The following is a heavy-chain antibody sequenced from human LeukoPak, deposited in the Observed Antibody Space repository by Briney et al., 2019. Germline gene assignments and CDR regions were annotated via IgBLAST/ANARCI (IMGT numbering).Heavy chain of an antibody. CDR1: GGSFSGYY. D-gene: IGHD2-2*01. Sequence: PSETLSLTCAVYGGSFSGYYWSWIRQPPGKGLEWIAEIDHSGSTYYNPSLKSRVTISVDTSKNQFSLKLSSVTAADTAVYYCAGKGRFCSIPSSPSRDYWAQETLVTVP. J-gene: IGHJ4*02. CDR3: AGKGRFCSIPSSPSRDY. V-gene: IGHV4-34*01. CDR2: IDHSGST.